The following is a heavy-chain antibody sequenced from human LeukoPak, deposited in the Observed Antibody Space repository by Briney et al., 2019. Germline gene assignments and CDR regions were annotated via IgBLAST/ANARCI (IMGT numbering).Heavy chain of an antibody. J-gene: IGHJ4*02. CDR2: ISYVGRNI. D-gene: IGHD6-13*01. V-gene: IGHV3-30*18. Sequence: PGGSLRLSCAASGFTFNNYGMHWVRQAPGKGLEWVAVISYVGRNIHYPDSVKGRFTISRDISTDTLWLQMDSLRTEDTAVYYCAKGPLRGRAAAIDYWGQGTLVTVSS. CDR1: GFTFNNYG. CDR3: AKGPLRGRAAAIDY.